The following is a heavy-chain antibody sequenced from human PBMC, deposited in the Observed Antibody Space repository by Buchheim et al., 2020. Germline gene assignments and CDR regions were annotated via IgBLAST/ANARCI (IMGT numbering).Heavy chain of an antibody. V-gene: IGHV3-7*01. Sequence: VQLVESGGGVVQPGRSLRLSCAASGFTFSSYGMHWVRQAPGKGLEWVAKIKQDGSEKYYVDSVKGRFTISRDNAKNSLYLHMNSLRAEDTAVYYCARDFCGGDCYLFDYWGQGTL. D-gene: IGHD2-21*02. CDR2: IKQDGSEK. J-gene: IGHJ4*02. CDR1: GFTFSSYG. CDR3: ARDFCGGDCYLFDY.